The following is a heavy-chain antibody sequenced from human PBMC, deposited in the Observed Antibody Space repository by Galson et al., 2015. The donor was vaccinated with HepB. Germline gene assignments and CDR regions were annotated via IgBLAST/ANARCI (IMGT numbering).Heavy chain of an antibody. V-gene: IGHV3-53*01. CDR2: IYSGGST. D-gene: IGHD3-9*01. J-gene: IGHJ3*02. Sequence: SLRLSCAASGFTVSSNYMSWVRQTPGKGLEWVSVIYSGGSTYYADSVKGRFTISRDNSKNTLYLQMNSLRVEDTAVYYCARDYDILTYNAFDIWGQGTMVTVSS. CDR3: ARDYDILTYNAFDI. CDR1: GFTVSSNY.